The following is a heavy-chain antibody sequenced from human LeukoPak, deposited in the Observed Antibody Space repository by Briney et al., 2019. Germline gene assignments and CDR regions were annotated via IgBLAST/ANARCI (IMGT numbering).Heavy chain of an antibody. J-gene: IGHJ4*02. CDR1: GGSISSYY. D-gene: IGHD3-22*01. V-gene: IGHV4-59*01. Sequence: PSQTLSLTCTVSGGSISSYYWSWIRQPPGKGLEWIGYIYYSGSTNYNPSLKSRVTISVDTSKNQFSLKLSSVTAADTAVYYCARVLDYYDSSGYHYWGQGTLVTVSS. CDR2: IYYSGST. CDR3: ARVLDYYDSSGYHY.